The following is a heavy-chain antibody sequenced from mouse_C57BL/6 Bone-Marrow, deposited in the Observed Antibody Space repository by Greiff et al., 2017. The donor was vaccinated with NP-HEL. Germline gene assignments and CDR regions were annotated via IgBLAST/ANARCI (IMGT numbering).Heavy chain of an antibody. D-gene: IGHD2-3*01. CDR3: ARFYDGSDY. Sequence: QVQLQESGAELVKPGASVKLSCKASGYTFTSYWMHWVKQRPGQGLEWIGMIHPNSGSTNYNEKFKSKATLTVDKSSSTAYMQLSSLPSEDSAVYYCARFYDGSDYWGQGTTLTVSS. J-gene: IGHJ2*01. CDR1: GYTFTSYW. V-gene: IGHV1-64*01. CDR2: IHPNSGST.